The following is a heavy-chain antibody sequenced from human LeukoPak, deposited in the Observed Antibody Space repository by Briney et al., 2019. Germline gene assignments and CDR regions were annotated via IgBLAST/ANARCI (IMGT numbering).Heavy chain of an antibody. CDR1: GFTFSSYS. V-gene: IGHV3-21*01. CDR2: ISSSSSYI. D-gene: IGHD4-17*01. J-gene: IGHJ4*02. CDR3: ATNDYGASDY. Sequence: GGSLRLSCAASGFTFSSYSMNWVRQAPGKGLEWASSISSSSSYIYYADSVKGRFTISRDNAKNSLYLQMNSLRAEDTAVFYCATNDYGASDYWGQGTLVTVSS.